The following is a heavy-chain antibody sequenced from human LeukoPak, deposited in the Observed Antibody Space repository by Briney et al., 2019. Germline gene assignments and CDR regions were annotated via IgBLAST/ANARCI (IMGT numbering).Heavy chain of an antibody. J-gene: IGHJ4*02. Sequence: PGGSLRLSCAASGFTFSSYSMNWVRQAPGKGLEWVSSISSSSSYIYYADSVKGRFTFSRDNAKNSLYLQMNSLRAEDTAVYYCAREEQWLVSAIDFWGQGTLVTVSS. CDR2: ISSSSSYI. V-gene: IGHV3-21*01. D-gene: IGHD6-19*01. CDR1: GFTFSSYS. CDR3: AREEQWLVSAIDF.